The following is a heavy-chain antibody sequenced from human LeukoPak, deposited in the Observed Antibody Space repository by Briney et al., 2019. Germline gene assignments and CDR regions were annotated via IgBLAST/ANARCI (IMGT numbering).Heavy chain of an antibody. CDR2: IYYSGST. CDR3: ARGGTTVTPGLLWFDP. Sequence: TSETLSLTCSVSGGSISSHYWSWIRQPPGKGLEWIGSIYYSGSTKYNPSLKSRVTISVDTSKNQFSLKLSSVTAADTAVYYCARGGTTVTPGLLWFDPWGQGTLVTVSS. J-gene: IGHJ5*02. D-gene: IGHD4-17*01. V-gene: IGHV4-59*11. CDR1: GGSISSHY.